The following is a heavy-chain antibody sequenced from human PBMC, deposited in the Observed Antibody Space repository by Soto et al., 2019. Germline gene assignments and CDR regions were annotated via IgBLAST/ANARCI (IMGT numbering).Heavy chain of an antibody. CDR2: IFSNDEK. V-gene: IGHV2-26*01. J-gene: IGHJ4*02. Sequence: SGPTLVNPTETLTLTCTVSGFSLNDARLGVSWIRQPPGRALEWLAHIFSNDEKSYSTSLYNRLTISKDTSKSQVVLTMTNMGPVDTATYFCARIQDYVWGSYPFDVWGQGSLVTSPQ. CDR3: ARIQDYVWGSYPFDV. CDR1: GFSLNDARLG. D-gene: IGHD3-16*02.